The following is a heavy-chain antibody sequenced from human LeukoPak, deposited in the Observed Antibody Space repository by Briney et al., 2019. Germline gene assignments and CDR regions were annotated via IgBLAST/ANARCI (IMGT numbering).Heavy chain of an antibody. CDR2: IYYRGSN. D-gene: IGHD6-13*01. CDR3: ARGRVAAAGTLLD. CDR1: GGALSSHN. Sequence: PSETLSLTCTVSGGALSSHNWSWIREPPGKGLECIGYIYYRGSNNYNPSLKSRVTISVSTSKIQFSLKLSSVTAADTAVYYCARGRVAAAGTLLDWGQGTLVTVSS. J-gene: IGHJ4*02. V-gene: IGHV4-59*11.